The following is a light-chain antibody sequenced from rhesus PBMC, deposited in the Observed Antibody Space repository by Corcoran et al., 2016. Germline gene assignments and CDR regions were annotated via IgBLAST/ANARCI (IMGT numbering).Light chain of an antibody. J-gene: IGKJ2*01. CDR1: QSVSSY. Sequence: EIVMTQSPATLSLSPGERATLSCRASQSVSSYVAWYQQKPEQAPRLLIYGAYSRATGIPDRFSGSGSGTDFTLIISSLEPEDVGVYYCQQYNNWNSFGQGTKVEIK. CDR2: GAY. CDR3: QQYNNWNS. V-gene: IGKV3S9*01.